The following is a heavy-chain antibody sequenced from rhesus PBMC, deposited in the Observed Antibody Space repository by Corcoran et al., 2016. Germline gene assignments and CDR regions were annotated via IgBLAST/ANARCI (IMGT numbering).Heavy chain of an antibody. CDR3: AMEWLN. D-gene: IGHD2-33*01. CDR2: ISGNSGST. Sequence: QVQLQESGPGLVKPSETLSPTCAVSGGSITSYWWTWIRQPPGKGLEWIGVISGNSGSTYYTPSLKSRVTISKDASKERFSLQLSSVTAADTAVYYCAMEWLNWGQGVLVTVSS. V-gene: IGHV4-80*01. J-gene: IGHJ4*01. CDR1: GGSITSYW.